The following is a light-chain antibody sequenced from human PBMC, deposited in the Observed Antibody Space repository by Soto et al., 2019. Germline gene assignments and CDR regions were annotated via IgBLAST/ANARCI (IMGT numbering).Light chain of an antibody. CDR3: SSYITSSTLVV. CDR1: SSDVDDYNY. V-gene: IGLV2-14*01. CDR2: DVS. J-gene: IGLJ2*01. Sequence: QSALTQPASVSGSPGQSITISCTGTSSDVDDYNYVSWYQQHPGKAPKLIIYDVSNRPSGVSNRFSGSKSGNTASLTISGLQAEDEADYYCSSYITSSTLVVFGGGTKLTVL.